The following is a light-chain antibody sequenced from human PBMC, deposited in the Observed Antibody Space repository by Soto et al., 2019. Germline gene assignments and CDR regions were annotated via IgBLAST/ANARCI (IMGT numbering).Light chain of an antibody. V-gene: IGLV2-14*01. Sequence: ALTQPASVSGSPGQSITISCTGTSSDVGGYNYVSWYRQHPGKAPKLMIYEVSNRPSGVSNRFSGSKSGNTASLTISGLQAEDEADYYCSSYSISSTSTVFGGGTKVTVL. CDR3: SSYSISSTSTV. J-gene: IGLJ3*02. CDR2: EVS. CDR1: SSDVGGYNY.